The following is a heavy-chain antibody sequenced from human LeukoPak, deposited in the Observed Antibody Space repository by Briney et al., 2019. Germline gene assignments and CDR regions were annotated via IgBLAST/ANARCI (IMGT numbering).Heavy chain of an antibody. CDR3: AREWLAFDY. Sequence: GGSLRLSCAASGFTFDNYWMHWVRQAPGKGLMWVSRINSDGSSTSYADSVKGRFTISRDNAKNTLYLQMNSLRVEDTAVYYCAREWLAFDYWGQGTLVTVSS. CDR2: INSDGSST. CDR1: GFTFDNYW. V-gene: IGHV3-74*01. D-gene: IGHD6-19*01. J-gene: IGHJ4*02.